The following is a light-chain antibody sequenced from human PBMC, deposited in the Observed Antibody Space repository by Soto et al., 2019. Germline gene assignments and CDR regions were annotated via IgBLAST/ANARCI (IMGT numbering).Light chain of an antibody. J-gene: IGKJ4*01. CDR1: QSVSSN. V-gene: IGKV3-15*01. CDR3: QQYNNWPFT. CDR2: GES. Sequence: EMVMTQSPATLSVSPGERATLYGGASQSVSSNLAWYQQKPGQAPTLHIYGESTRATGIPAKFSGSGSGTEFSLTISSLQSEDFAVYYCQQYNNWPFTFGGGTKVAI.